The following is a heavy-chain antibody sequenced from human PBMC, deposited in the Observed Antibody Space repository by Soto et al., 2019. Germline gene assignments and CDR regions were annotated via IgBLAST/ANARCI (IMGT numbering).Heavy chain of an antibody. CDR2: IYSSGST. D-gene: IGHD4-17*01. CDR1: GFTVSSNY. CDR3: ASDSGDYGSYYYYYGMDV. Sequence: GGSLRLSCAASGFTVSSNYMSWVRQAPGKGLEWVSVIYSSGSTYYADSVKGRFTISRDNSKNTLYLQMNSLRAEDTAVYYCASDSGDYGSYYYYYGMDVWGQGTTVTVSS. J-gene: IGHJ6*02. V-gene: IGHV3-53*01.